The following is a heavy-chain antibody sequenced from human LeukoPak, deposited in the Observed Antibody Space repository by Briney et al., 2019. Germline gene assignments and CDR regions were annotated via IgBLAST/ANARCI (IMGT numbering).Heavy chain of an antibody. D-gene: IGHD1-26*01. CDR3: ARRRYSGSYPVWTFDY. CDR1: GGSISSYSYY. J-gene: IGHJ4*02. CDR2: IYYSGST. Sequence: SETLSLTRTVSGGSISSYSYYWGWIRQPPGKGLEWIGTIYYSGSTHYNPSLKSRVTISVDTSKNQFSLKLNSVTAADTAVYYCARRRYSGSYPVWTFDYWGQGTLVTVSS. V-gene: IGHV4-39*01.